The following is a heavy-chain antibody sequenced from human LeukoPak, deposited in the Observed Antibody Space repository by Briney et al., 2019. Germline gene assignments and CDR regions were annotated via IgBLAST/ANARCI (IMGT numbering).Heavy chain of an antibody. CDR1: GYSFTRYG. CDR3: AREDYGDRRYSN. CDR2: INPNSGGT. J-gene: IGHJ4*02. Sequence: AASVKVSCKASGYSFTRYGISWVRQAPGQGLEWMGWINPNSGGTNYAQKFQGRVTMTRDTSISTAYMELSRLRSDDTAVYYCAREDYGDRRYSNWGQGALVTVSS. D-gene: IGHD4-17*01. V-gene: IGHV1-2*02.